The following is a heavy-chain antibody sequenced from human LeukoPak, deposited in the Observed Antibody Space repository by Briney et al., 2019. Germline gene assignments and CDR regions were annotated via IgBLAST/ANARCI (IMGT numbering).Heavy chain of an antibody. CDR1: GFTFNSYA. J-gene: IGHJ5*02. D-gene: IGHD3-16*01. Sequence: GGSLRLSCAASGFTFNSYAMSWVRQAPGKGLEWVSAISASGGTTYYADSVKGRFTISRDNSENTLFLQMNSLRAEDTAVYYCAKGGRGLKWFDPWGQGTLVTVSS. V-gene: IGHV3-23*01. CDR2: ISASGGTT. CDR3: AKGGRGLKWFDP.